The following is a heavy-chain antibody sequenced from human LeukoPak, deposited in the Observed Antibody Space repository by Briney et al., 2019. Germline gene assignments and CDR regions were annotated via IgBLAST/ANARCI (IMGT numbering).Heavy chain of an antibody. CDR2: IIPIFGTA. J-gene: IGHJ5*02. CDR1: GGTFSSYA. Sequence: SVKVSCKASGGTFSSYAISWVRQAPGQGLEWMGGIIPIFGTANYAQKFQGRVTITADKSTSTAYMELSSLRSGDTAVYYCAREDSSGYDGWFDPWGQGTLVTVSS. D-gene: IGHD3-22*01. CDR3: AREDSSGYDGWFDP. V-gene: IGHV1-69*06.